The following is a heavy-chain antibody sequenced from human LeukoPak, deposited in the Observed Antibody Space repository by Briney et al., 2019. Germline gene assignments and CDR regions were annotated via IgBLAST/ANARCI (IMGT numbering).Heavy chain of an antibody. CDR3: ARGGATGGRFEN. Sequence: PGGSLRLSCAASGFPFDVQTMSWVRQAPGKGLAWVASMREDGTEIYYVDSVKGRFTISRDNPKNSLYLQMNSLRGEDTAVYYCARGGATGGRFENWGQGTLVTVSS. CDR1: GFPFDVQT. V-gene: IGHV3-7*01. J-gene: IGHJ4*02. D-gene: IGHD1-26*01. CDR2: MREDGTEI.